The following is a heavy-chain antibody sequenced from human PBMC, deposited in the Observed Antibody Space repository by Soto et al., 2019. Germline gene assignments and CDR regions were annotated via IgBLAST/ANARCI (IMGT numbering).Heavy chain of an antibody. Sequence: VGSLRLSCASSVFTFSGYAMSCVRHSPGKWLEWVSYIGGSGSTTYYADSAKGRFTISRDNSKNTVDLQMNSLRAEDTAVYYCAKDRPSRNSGYDFEAEYWGQGTLVIVSS. CDR1: VFTFSGYA. J-gene: IGHJ4*02. D-gene: IGHD5-12*01. CDR3: AKDRPSRNSGYDFEAEY. CDR2: IGGSGSTT. V-gene: IGHV3-23*01.